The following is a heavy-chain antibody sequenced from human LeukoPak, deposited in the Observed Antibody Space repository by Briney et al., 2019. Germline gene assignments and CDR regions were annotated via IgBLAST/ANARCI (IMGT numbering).Heavy chain of an antibody. Sequence: GGSLRLSCAASGFTFSSYSMNWVRQAPGKGLEWVSSISRSSSYIYYADSVKGRFTIFRDNSENTLYLQMNSLRAEDTAVYYCAREGIAAAEDAFDIWGQGTMVTVSS. CDR3: AREGIAAAEDAFDI. J-gene: IGHJ3*02. V-gene: IGHV3-21*01. CDR1: GFTFSSYS. CDR2: ISRSSSYI. D-gene: IGHD6-13*01.